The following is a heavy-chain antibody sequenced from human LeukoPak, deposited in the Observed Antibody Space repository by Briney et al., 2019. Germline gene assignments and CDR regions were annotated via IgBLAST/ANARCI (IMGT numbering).Heavy chain of an antibody. J-gene: IGHJ6*02. CDR3: ARGADCSGGSCYPNYYYGMDV. D-gene: IGHD2-15*01. Sequence: GGSLRLSCAASGFTFSSYSMNWVRQAPGKGLEWVSSISSSSSYIYYADSVKGRFTISGDNAKNSLYLQMNSLRAEDTAVYYCARGADCSGGSCYPNYYYGMDVWGQGTTVTVSS. CDR1: GFTFSSYS. CDR2: ISSSSSYI. V-gene: IGHV3-21*01.